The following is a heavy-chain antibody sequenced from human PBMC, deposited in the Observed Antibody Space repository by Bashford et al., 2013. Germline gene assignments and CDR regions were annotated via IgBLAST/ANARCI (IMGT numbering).Heavy chain of an antibody. V-gene: IGHV4-4*07. CDR1: GGSISSYY. D-gene: IGHD3-10*01. CDR3: ARFSAQYSSASRYIY. Sequence: SETLSLTCTVSGGSISSYYWSWIRQPAGKGLEWIGRIYTSGSTNYNPSLKSRVTMSVDTSKNQFSLKLSSVTAADTAVYYCARFSAQYSSASRYIYWGQGTLVTVSS. J-gene: IGHJ4*02. CDR2: IYTSGST.